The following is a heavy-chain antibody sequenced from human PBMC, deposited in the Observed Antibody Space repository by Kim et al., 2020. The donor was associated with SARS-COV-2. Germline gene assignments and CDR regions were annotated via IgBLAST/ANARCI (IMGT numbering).Heavy chain of an antibody. J-gene: IGHJ3*02. D-gene: IGHD5-12*01. V-gene: IGHV3-21*01. Sequence: ADSVKGRFTISRDNAKNSLYLQMNSLRAEDTAVYYCARDSGYDRAGAFDIWGQGTMVTVSS. CDR3: ARDSGYDRAGAFDI.